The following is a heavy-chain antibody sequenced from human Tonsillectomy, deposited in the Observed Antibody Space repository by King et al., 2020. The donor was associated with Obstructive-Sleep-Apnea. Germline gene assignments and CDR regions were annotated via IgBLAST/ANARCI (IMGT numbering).Heavy chain of an antibody. CDR2: IYYSGST. D-gene: IGHD3-10*01. CDR1: GGSVSSSSYY. J-gene: IGHJ4*02. Sequence: LQLQESGPGLVKPSETLSLTCTVSGGSVSSSSYYWGWIRQPPGKGLEWIGYIYYSGSTYYNPSLKSRVTISVDTSKDQFSLKLSSVTAADTAVYYCARDLGYGSGAYDYWGQGTLVTVSS. CDR3: ARDLGYGSGAYDY. V-gene: IGHV4-39*07.